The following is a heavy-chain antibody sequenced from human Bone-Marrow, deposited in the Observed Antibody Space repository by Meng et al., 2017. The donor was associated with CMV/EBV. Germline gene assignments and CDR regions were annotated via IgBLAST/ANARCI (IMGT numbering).Heavy chain of an antibody. CDR2: INPNSGGT. J-gene: IGHJ6*02. V-gene: IGHV1-2*02. D-gene: IGHD3-16*02. CDR1: GYTFTGYY. Sequence: ASVKVSCKASGYTFTGYYMHWVRQAPGQGLEWMGWINPNSGGTNYAQKFQGRVTTTRDTSISTAYMELSRLRSDDTAVYYCARARMITFGGVIVTPMDVWGQGTTVTVSS. CDR3: ARARMITFGGVIVTPMDV.